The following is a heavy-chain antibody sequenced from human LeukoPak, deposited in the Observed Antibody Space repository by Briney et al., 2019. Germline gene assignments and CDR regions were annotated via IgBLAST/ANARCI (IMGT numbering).Heavy chain of an antibody. V-gene: IGHV1-2*04. CDR2: INPNSGGT. CDR3: ARDGDHVDSSGYYSLDY. Sequence: ASVKVSCKASGYTFTGYYMHWVRQAPGQGLDWMGWINPNSGGTNYAQKFQGWVTMTRDTSISTAYVELSRLRSDDTAVYYCARDGDHVDSSGYYSLDYWGQGTLVTVSS. CDR1: GYTFTGYY. D-gene: IGHD3-22*01. J-gene: IGHJ4*02.